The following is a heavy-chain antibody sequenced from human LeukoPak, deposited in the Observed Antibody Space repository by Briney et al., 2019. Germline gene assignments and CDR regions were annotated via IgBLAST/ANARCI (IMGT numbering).Heavy chain of an antibody. J-gene: IGHJ4*02. CDR1: GFTFSSYS. V-gene: IGHV3-21*04. CDR3: ARLSFHSGSYYLASFDY. Sequence: PGGSLRLSCAASGFTFSSYSMNWVRQAPGKGLEWVSSISSSSSYIYSSDSVKGRFTISRDNARNSLYLQMNSLRAEDTAVYYCARLSFHSGSYYLASFDYWGQGTLVTVSS. D-gene: IGHD1-26*01. CDR2: ISSSSSYI.